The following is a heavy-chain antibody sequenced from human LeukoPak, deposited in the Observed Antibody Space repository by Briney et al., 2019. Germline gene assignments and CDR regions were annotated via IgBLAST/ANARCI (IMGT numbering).Heavy chain of an antibody. D-gene: IGHD6-6*01. Sequence: GGSLRLSCAASGFTVSSNYMSWVRQAPGKGLEWVSVIYSGGSTYYADSVKGRFTISRDNSMNTLYLQMNSLRAEDTAVYYCARGGLEQLVFDYWGQGTLVTVSS. V-gene: IGHV3-66*02. CDR3: ARGGLEQLVFDY. CDR1: GFTVSSNY. J-gene: IGHJ4*02. CDR2: IYSGGST.